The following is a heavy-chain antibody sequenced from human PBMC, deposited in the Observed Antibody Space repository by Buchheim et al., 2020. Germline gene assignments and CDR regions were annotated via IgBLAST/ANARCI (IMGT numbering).Heavy chain of an antibody. CDR2: IGPTGSPI. V-gene: IGHV3-48*03. CDR3: ARAKSLLNAHFHGSGGARGLDV. J-gene: IGHJ6*02. CDR1: GFTFSSFE. Sequence: VQLVESGGGLVQPGGSLRLSCAASGFTFSSFEMNWDRQAPGKGLEWVSYIGPTGSPIYYADSVEGRFTISRDNARHSLFLQVNSLRAEDTAIYYCARAKSLLNAHFHGSGGARGLDVWGQGTT. D-gene: IGHD3-10*01.